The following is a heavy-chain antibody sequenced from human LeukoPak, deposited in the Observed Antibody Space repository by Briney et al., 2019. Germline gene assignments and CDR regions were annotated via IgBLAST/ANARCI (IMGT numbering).Heavy chain of an antibody. V-gene: IGHV3-7*01. CDR2: IKQDGSEK. J-gene: IGHJ4*02. CDR3: VGLGENY. D-gene: IGHD3-10*01. CDR1: GFTFSSYA. Sequence: GGSLRLSCSASGFTFSSYAMHWVRQAPGKGLEWVANIKQDGSEKYYVDSVKGRFTISRDNAKNSLYLQMNSLRAEDTAVYYCVGLGENYWGQGTLVTVSS.